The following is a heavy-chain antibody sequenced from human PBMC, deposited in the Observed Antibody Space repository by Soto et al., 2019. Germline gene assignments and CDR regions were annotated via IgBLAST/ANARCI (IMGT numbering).Heavy chain of an antibody. Sequence: SSETLSVTCSFSGDSVTSHDWTWIRKSPEKGLEWIGYMHYTGFSHYNPSLKSRVTISVDTSKNQFSLQLTSVTAADTAVYYCARHGARNCSSTSCYENGFDYWGQGTLVTVSS. CDR3: ARHGARNCSSTSCYENGFDY. V-gene: IGHV4-59*08. D-gene: IGHD2-2*01. J-gene: IGHJ4*02. CDR2: MHYTGFS. CDR1: GDSVTSHD.